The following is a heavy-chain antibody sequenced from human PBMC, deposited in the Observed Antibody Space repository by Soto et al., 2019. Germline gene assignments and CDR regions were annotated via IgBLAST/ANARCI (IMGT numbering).Heavy chain of an antibody. Sequence: QVQLVQSGAEVKKPGASVKVSCKASGYTFTSYGISWVRPAPGQGLEWMGWISAYNGNTNYAQKFQGRVTMTTDTSTRTAYFELRSLRSDDTAVYYCAGGGKYCTNWVCSGYGMDVWGQGTTVTVSS. CDR2: ISAYNGNT. CDR3: AGGGKYCTNWVCSGYGMDV. D-gene: IGHD2-8*01. J-gene: IGHJ6*02. CDR1: GYTFTSYG. V-gene: IGHV1-18*01.